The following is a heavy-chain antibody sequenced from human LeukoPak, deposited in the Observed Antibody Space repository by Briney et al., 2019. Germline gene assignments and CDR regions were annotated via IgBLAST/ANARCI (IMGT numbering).Heavy chain of an antibody. CDR1: GFTFSSYS. CDR2: ISITGTTI. D-gene: IGHD2-15*01. CDR3: ARDSSWSFDY. Sequence: GGSLRLSCAASGFTFSSYSFNWVRQAPGKGLEWVSYISITGTTIYDADSVRGRFTVSRGNAKNSVCLQMNSLRDEDTAVYYCARDSSWSFDYWGHGALVTVSS. J-gene: IGHJ4*01. V-gene: IGHV3-48*02.